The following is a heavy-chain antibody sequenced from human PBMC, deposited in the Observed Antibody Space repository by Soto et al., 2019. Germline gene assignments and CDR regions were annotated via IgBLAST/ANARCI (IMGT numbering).Heavy chain of an antibody. CDR2: INPSGGST. Sequence: ASVKLSCKASGYTFTRYYMHWVRQAPGQGLEWMGIINPSGGSTSYAQKFQGRVTMTRDTSTSTVYMELSSLRSEDTAVYYCAREVGSITMVRGVIQQFDYWGQ. CDR1: GYTFTRYY. V-gene: IGHV1-46*03. D-gene: IGHD3-10*01. J-gene: IGHJ4*01. CDR3: AREVGSITMVRGVIQQFDY.